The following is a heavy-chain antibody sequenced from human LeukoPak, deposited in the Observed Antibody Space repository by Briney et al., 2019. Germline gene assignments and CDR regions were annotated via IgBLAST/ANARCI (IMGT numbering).Heavy chain of an antibody. V-gene: IGHV4-61*02. CDR3: ASVGATPDGEDDAFDI. D-gene: IGHD1-26*01. CDR1: GGSISSGSYY. J-gene: IGHJ3*02. Sequence: SETLSLTCTVSGGSISSGSYYWSWIRQPAGKGLEWIGRIYTSGSTNYNPSLKSRVTISVDTSKNQFSLKLSSVTAADTAVYYCASVGATPDGEDDAFDIWGQGTMVTVSS. CDR2: IYTSGST.